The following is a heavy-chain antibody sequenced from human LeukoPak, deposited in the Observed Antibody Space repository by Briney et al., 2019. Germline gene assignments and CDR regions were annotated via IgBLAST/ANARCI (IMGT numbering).Heavy chain of an antibody. CDR3: ASDSGTYYDFWSGRDYYYYMDV. D-gene: IGHD3-3*01. J-gene: IGHJ6*03. CDR2: INHSGST. V-gene: IGHV4-34*01. Sequence: SETLSLTFAFYGGSFSGYYWSWIRQPPGKGLEWIGEINHSGSTNYKPSLKSRVPISVDTSKNQFSLKLISVTAADTAVYYCASDSGTYYDFWSGRDYYYYMDVWGKGTTVTVSS. CDR1: GGSFSGYY.